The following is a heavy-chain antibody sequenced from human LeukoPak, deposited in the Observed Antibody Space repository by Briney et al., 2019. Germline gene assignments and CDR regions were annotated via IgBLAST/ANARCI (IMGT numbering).Heavy chain of an antibody. CDR3: AKLYDFWSGPFDY. CDR2: ISYDGSNK. D-gene: IGHD3-3*01. CDR1: GFTFSSYG. J-gene: IGHJ4*02. Sequence: GGSLRLSCAASGFTFSSYGMHWVRQAPGKGLEWVAVISYDGSNKYYADSVKGRFTISRDNSKNTLYLQMNSLRAEDTAVYYCAKLYDFWSGPFDYWGQGTLVTVSS. V-gene: IGHV3-30*18.